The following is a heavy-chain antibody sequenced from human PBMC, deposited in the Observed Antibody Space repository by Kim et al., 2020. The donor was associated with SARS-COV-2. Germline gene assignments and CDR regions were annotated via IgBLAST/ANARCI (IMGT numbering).Heavy chain of an antibody. CDR1: KFTFNDYP. CDR2: ISSSGSVT. J-gene: IGHJ4*01. CDR3: ARGYCSSSRCYAGPDY. V-gene: IGHV3-48*02. Sequence: GGSLRLSCAASKFTFNDYPMDWVRQAPGRGLELISYISSSGSVTYYADSVKGRFTISRDNSENSLYLQMNSLRDDDTAVYYCARGYCSSSRCYAGPDYWG. D-gene: IGHD2-2*01.